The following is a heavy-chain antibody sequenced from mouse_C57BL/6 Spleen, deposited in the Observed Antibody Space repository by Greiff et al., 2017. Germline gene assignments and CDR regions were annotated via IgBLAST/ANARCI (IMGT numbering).Heavy chain of an antibody. CDR3: ARRGYDYDEDYAMDY. CDR1: GYTFTSYW. V-gene: IGHV1-55*01. J-gene: IGHJ4*01. Sequence: QVQLQQPGAELVKPGASVKMSCKASGYTFTSYWITWVKQRPEQGLEWIGDIYPGSGSTNYNEKFKSKATLTVDKSSSTAYLQLSSLTSEDAAVYYCARRGYDYDEDYAMDYWGQGTSVTVAS. CDR2: IYPGSGST. D-gene: IGHD2-4*01.